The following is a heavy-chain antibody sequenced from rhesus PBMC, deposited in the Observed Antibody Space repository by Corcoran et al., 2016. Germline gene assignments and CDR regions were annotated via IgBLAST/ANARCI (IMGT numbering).Heavy chain of an antibody. CDR1: GYSISSGYG. J-gene: IGHJ4*01. V-gene: IGHV4-127*01. CDR3: ARTYGSSFLDY. CDR2: IYGGSGST. D-gene: IGHD4-29*01. Sequence: QVQLQESGPGLVKPSETLSLTCAVSGYSISSGYGWGWIRQPPGKGLEWIGQIYGGSGSTYYNPSLKSRVTVSKDTSKNQFSLKLSSVTAADTAVYYCARTYGSSFLDYWGQGVLVTVSS.